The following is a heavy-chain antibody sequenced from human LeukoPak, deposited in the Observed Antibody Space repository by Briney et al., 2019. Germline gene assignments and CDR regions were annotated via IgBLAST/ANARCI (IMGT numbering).Heavy chain of an antibody. Sequence: GGSLRLSCAASGFTFSTYAMTWVRQAPGKGPEWVANIKEDGSATYYVDSVKGRFTISRDNAKKSLYLQMNSLRAEDTAVYYCARDSPGYLAYDSWGQGTLVTVSS. J-gene: IGHJ4*02. CDR1: GFTFSTYA. D-gene: IGHD1-1*01. V-gene: IGHV3-7*04. CDR2: IKEDGSAT. CDR3: ARDSPGYLAYDS.